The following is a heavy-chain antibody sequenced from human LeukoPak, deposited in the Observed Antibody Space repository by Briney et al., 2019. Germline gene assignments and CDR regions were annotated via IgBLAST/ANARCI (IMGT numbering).Heavy chain of an antibody. CDR3: ARDGTPIHSSGWVYMDV. Sequence: GGSLRLSCTVSGFTVGSNSMSWVRQAPGKGLEWVSFIYSDNTHYSDSVKGRFTISRDNSKNTLYLQMNSLRAEDTAVYYCARDGTPIHSSGWVYMDVWGKGTTVTISS. CDR2: IYSDNT. V-gene: IGHV3-53*01. CDR1: GFTVGSNS. D-gene: IGHD6-25*01. J-gene: IGHJ6*04.